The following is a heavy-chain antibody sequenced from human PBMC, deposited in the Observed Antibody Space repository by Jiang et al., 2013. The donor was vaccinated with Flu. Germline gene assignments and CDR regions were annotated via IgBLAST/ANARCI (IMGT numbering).Heavy chain of an antibody. CDR2: ISAYNGNT. CDR3: ARALGGFRAAAGTRWFDP. D-gene: IGHD6-13*01. CDR1: GYTFTSYG. J-gene: IGHJ5*02. V-gene: IGHV1-18*01. Sequence: GAEVKKPGASVKVSCKASGYTFTSYGISWVRQAPGQGLEWMGWISAYNGNTNYAQKLQGRVTMTTDTSTSTAYMELRSLRSDDTAVYYCARALGGFRAAAGTRWFDPWGQGTLVTVSS.